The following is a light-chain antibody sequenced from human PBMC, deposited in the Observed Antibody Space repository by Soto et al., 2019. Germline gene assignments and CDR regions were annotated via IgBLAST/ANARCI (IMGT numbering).Light chain of an antibody. Sequence: QSALTQPASVSGSPGQSITVSCTGTSSDIGAYNYVSWYQQHPGKAPKVIIYEVNNRPSGVSNRFSGSKSGNTASLTISGLQDEDEADYYCASFTTISTRVFGTGTKLTVL. J-gene: IGLJ1*01. CDR1: SSDIGAYNY. CDR2: EVN. V-gene: IGLV2-14*03. CDR3: ASFTTISTRV.